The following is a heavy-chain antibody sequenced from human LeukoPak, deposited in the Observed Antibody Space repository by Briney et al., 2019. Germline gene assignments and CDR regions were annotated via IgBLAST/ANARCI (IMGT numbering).Heavy chain of an antibody. CDR3: AKDSASYYSPYNWFDP. J-gene: IGHJ5*02. CDR1: GFTFSSYG. V-gene: IGHV3-30*18. Sequence: PGGSLRLSCAASGFTFSSYGMHWVRPAPGKGLEWVAVISYDGSNKYYADSVKGRFTISRDNSKNTLYLQMNSLRAEDTAVYYCAKDSASYYSPYNWFDPWGQGTLVTVSS. CDR2: ISYDGSNK. D-gene: IGHD3-10*01.